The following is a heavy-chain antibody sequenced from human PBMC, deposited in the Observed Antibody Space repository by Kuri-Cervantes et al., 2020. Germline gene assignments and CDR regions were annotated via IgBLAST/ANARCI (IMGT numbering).Heavy chain of an antibody. J-gene: IGHJ6*02. Sequence: ASVKVSCKASGYTFTSYDINWVRQATGQGLEWMGWMNPNSGNTGYAQKFQGRVTMTTDTSTSTAYMELRSLRSDDTAVYYCARCYDLLSGMDVWGQGTTVTVSS. D-gene: IGHD3/OR15-3a*01. CDR1: GYTFTSYD. CDR3: ARCYDLLSGMDV. V-gene: IGHV1-8*01. CDR2: MNPNSGNT.